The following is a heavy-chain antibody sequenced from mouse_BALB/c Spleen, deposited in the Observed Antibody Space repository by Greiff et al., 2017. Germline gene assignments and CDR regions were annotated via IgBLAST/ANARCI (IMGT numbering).Heavy chain of an antibody. V-gene: IGHV5-12-1*01. J-gene: IGHJ3*01. Sequence: EVKVEESGGGLVKPGGSLKLSCAASGFAFSSYDMSWVRQTPEKRLEWVAYISSGGGSTYYPDTVKGRFTISRDNAKNTLYLQMSSLKSEDTAMYYCARQRGYYGSSYGWFAYWGQGTLVTVSA. CDR2: ISSGGGST. CDR1: GFAFSSYD. D-gene: IGHD1-1*01. CDR3: ARQRGYYGSSYGWFAY.